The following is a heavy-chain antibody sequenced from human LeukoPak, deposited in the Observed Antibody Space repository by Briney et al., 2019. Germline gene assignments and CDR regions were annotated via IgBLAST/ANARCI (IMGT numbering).Heavy chain of an antibody. CDR1: GFTFSSYA. Sequence: HPGRSLRLSCAVSGFTFSSYAMHWVRQAPGKGLEWVAIISYDGRNKYYADSVKGRFTISRDNSKNTLYLQMNSLRAEDTAVYYCARDSFVTIVVASMDVWGKGTTVTISS. D-gene: IGHD3-22*01. V-gene: IGHV3-30*04. CDR2: ISYDGRNK. J-gene: IGHJ6*03. CDR3: ARDSFVTIVVASMDV.